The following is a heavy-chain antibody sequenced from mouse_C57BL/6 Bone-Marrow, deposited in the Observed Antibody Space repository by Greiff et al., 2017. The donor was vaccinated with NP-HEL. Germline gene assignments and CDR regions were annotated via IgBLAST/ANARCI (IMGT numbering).Heavy chain of an antibody. CDR3: ASDGHGAY. V-gene: IGHV14-3*01. CDR1: GFNIKNTY. CDR2: IDPANGNP. Sequence: EVMLVESVAELVRPGASVKLSCTASGFNIKNTYMHWVKQRPEQGLEWIGRIDPANGNPKSAPNFQGKAPITADTSSNTAYLQLSSLTSEDTAIYYCASDGHGAYWGQGTLVTVSA. D-gene: IGHD2-3*01. J-gene: IGHJ3*01.